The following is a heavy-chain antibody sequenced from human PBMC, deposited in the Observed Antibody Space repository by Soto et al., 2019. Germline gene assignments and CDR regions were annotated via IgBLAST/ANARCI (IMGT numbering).Heavy chain of an antibody. D-gene: IGHD3-3*01. V-gene: IGHV1-8*01. Sequence: QVQLVQSGAEVKKPGASVKVSCKASGYTFTSYDINWVRQATGQGLEWMGWMNPNSGNTGYAQKFQGRVTMTRNTSISIAYMELSSLRSEDTAVYYCARGVTYYDFWSGYSSYYFDYWGQGTLVTVSS. J-gene: IGHJ4*02. CDR3: ARGVTYYDFWSGYSSYYFDY. CDR2: MNPNSGNT. CDR1: GYTFTSYD.